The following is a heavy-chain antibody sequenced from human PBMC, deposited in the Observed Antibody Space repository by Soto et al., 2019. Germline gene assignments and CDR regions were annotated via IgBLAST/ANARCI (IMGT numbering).Heavy chain of an antibody. J-gene: IGHJ6*02. CDR1: GYTFTSYG. Sequence: ASVKVSCEASGYTFTSYGISWVRQARGEGLAWMGWISAYNGNTNYAQKLQGRVTMTTDTSTSTAYMELRSLRSDDTAVYYCAREGLIVVVPAATYYYYGMDVWGQGTTVTVSS. D-gene: IGHD2-2*01. V-gene: IGHV1-18*01. CDR3: AREGLIVVVPAATYYYYGMDV. CDR2: ISAYNGNT.